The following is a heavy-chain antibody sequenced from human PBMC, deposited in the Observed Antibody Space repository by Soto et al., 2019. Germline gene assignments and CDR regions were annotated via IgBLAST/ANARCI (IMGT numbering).Heavy chain of an antibody. V-gene: IGHV4-34*01. CDR3: ARGGWLPITMVRGVGLPYYYYYMDV. D-gene: IGHD3-10*01. J-gene: IGHJ6*03. CDR2: INHSGST. Sequence: SETLSLTCAVYGGSFSGYYWSWIRQPPGKGLEWIGEINHSGSTNYNPSLKSRVTISVDTSKNQFSLKLSSVTAADTAVYYCARGGWLPITMVRGVGLPYYYYYMDVWGKGTTVTVSS. CDR1: GGSFSGYY.